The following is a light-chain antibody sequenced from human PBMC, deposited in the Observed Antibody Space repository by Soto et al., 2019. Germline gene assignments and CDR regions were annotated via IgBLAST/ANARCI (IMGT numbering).Light chain of an antibody. CDR3: QQYGISPRT. CDR1: QSVSGGS. J-gene: IGKJ1*01. Sequence: EIVLTQPPGTLSLSPGERATLSCRASQSVSGGSLAWYQQRPGQAPRLLIYGASSRATGIPDRFSGSGSGTDFTLTITRLEPEDFAVYYCQQYGISPRTFGQGTKVDIK. CDR2: GAS. V-gene: IGKV3-20*01.